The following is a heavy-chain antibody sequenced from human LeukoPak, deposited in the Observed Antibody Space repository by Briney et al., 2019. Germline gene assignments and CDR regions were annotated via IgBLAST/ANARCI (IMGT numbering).Heavy chain of an antibody. CDR1: GGSISSYY. Sequence: SETLSLTCTVSGGSISSYYWSWIRQPPGKGLEWIGYIYYSGSTNYNPSLKSRVTISVDTSKNQFSLKLSSVTAADTAVYYCARGRAAGYFDYWGQGTLVTVSS. CDR2: IYYSGST. J-gene: IGHJ4*02. CDR3: ARGRAAGYFDY. V-gene: IGHV4-59*01. D-gene: IGHD6-13*01.